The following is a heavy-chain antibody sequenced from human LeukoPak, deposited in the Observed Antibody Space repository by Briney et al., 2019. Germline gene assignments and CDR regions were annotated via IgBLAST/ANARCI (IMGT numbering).Heavy chain of an antibody. V-gene: IGHV3-30*02. CDR3: ARGVVPAAPYYYYYYMDV. D-gene: IGHD2-2*01. CDR2: IRYDGSNK. Sequence: GGSLRLSCAASGFTFSSYGMHWVRQAPGKGLEWVAFIRYDGSNKYYADSVKGRFTISRDNPKNTLYLQMNSLRAEDTAVYYCARGVVPAAPYYYYYYMDVWGKGTTVTVSS. J-gene: IGHJ6*03. CDR1: GFTFSSYG.